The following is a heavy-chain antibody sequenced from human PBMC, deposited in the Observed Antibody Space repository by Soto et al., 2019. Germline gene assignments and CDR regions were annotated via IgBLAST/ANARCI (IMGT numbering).Heavy chain of an antibody. CDR2: ISGSGGST. J-gene: IGHJ2*01. V-gene: IGHV3-23*01. CDR3: ANAYYYDTSGYFDL. CDR1: GFTFSTYA. D-gene: IGHD3-22*01. Sequence: PGGSLRLSCAVSGFTFSTYAMSWVRQAPGKGLEWVSGISGSGGSTYFADPVKGRFTMSRDNSKNTLYLQMNSLRAEDTAVYYCANAYYYDTSGYFDLWGRGTLVTVSS.